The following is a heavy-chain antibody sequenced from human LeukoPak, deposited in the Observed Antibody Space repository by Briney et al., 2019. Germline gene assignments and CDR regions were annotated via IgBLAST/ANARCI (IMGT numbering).Heavy chain of an antibody. J-gene: IGHJ4*02. CDR1: GGSFSGYY. V-gene: IGHV4-34*01. CDR2: INHSGST. Sequence: PSETLSLTCAVYGGSFSGYYWSWIRQPPGKGLEWIGEINHSGSTNYNPSLKSRVTISVDTSKNQFSLKLSSVTAADTAVYYCARDRRYYFDYWGQGTLVTVSS. CDR3: ARDRRYYFDY.